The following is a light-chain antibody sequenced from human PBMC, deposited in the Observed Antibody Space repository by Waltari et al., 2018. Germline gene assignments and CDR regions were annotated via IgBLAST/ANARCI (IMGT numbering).Light chain of an antibody. CDR2: SDN. V-gene: IGLV1-44*01. CDR1: SSNIGINT. Sequence: QSVLTQPPSASGTPGQRVTISCSGSSSNIGINTVNWYQPRPGTAPKLLSYSDNQRPSGVPDRFSGSKSGTSASLAISGLQSEDEADYYCAAWDDSLNGRVFGGGTKLTVL. J-gene: IGLJ3*02. CDR3: AAWDDSLNGRV.